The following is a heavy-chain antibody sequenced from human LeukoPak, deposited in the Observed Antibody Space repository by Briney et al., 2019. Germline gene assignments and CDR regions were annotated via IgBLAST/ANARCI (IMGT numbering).Heavy chain of an antibody. V-gene: IGHV1-18*01. J-gene: IGHJ4*02. CDR1: GYTFTSYG. D-gene: IGHD3-3*01. Sequence: ASVEVSCKASGYTFTSYGISRVRQAPGQGIEWMGWISAYNGNTNYAQKLQGRVTMTTDTSTSTAYTELRSLRSDDTAVYYCARDRTIFGVVIIAGYWGQGTLVTVSS. CDR3: ARDRTIFGVVIIAGY. CDR2: ISAYNGNT.